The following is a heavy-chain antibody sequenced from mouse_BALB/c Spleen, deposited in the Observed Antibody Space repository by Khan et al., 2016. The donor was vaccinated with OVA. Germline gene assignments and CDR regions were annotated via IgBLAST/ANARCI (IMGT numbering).Heavy chain of an antibody. Sequence: EVELVESGGDLVKPGGSLKLSCAASGFTFSSYSMSWVRQTPDKRLEWVATISRDGDYTYFPDSVKGRFTISRDNATNTLNLQLSSLKSEDTAVYYCASHLTGSFAYWGQGTLVTVSA. CDR1: GFTFSSYS. CDR2: ISRDGDYT. V-gene: IGHV5-6*01. CDR3: ASHLTGSFAY. J-gene: IGHJ3*01. D-gene: IGHD4-1*01.